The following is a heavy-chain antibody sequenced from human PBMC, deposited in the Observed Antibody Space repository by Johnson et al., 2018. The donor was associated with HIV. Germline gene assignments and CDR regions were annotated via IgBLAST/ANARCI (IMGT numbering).Heavy chain of an antibody. D-gene: IGHD3/OR15-3a*01. J-gene: IGHJ3*02. CDR1: GFTFSSYA. CDR2: ISYDESSK. V-gene: IGHV3-30-3*01. CDR3: ARGIGLGAGSAFDI. Sequence: QVQLVESGGGVVQPGRSLRLSCAASGFTFSSYAMHWVRQAPGKGLEWVAVISYDESSKYYADSVKGRFTISRDNAKNLLYLQMNSLRAEDTAVYYCARGIGLGAGSAFDIWGQGTMVTVSS.